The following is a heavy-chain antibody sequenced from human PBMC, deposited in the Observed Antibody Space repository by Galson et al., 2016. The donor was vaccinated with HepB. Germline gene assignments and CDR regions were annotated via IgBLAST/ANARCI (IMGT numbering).Heavy chain of an antibody. V-gene: IGHV5-51*01. CDR3: ARRGDGYKLDD. D-gene: IGHD5-24*01. CDR2: VHPGDSDT. Sequence: QSGAEVKKPGESLKISCQGSGYKFSNYWIAWVRQMPGKGLEWMGVVHPGDSDTIYSPSFQGQVTISADKSLTTAYAQWSSLRASDTAMYYCARRGDGYKLDDWGQGTLVTVSS. J-gene: IGHJ4*02. CDR1: GYKFSNYW.